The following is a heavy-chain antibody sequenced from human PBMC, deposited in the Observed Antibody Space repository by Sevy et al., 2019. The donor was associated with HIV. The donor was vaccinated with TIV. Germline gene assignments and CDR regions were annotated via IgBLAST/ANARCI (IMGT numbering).Heavy chain of an antibody. V-gene: IGHV3-66*01. CDR1: GFTVSSNY. CDR3: ARGKSGYGYGLDY. J-gene: IGHJ4*02. Sequence: GGSLRLSCAASGFTVSSNYMSWVRQAPGKGLEWVSVIYSDDSTYYADSVKCRFSISRDNSKNTLSLQMNSLRAEDTALYYCARGKSGYGYGLDYWGQGTLVTVSS. CDR2: IYSDDST. D-gene: IGHD5-18*01.